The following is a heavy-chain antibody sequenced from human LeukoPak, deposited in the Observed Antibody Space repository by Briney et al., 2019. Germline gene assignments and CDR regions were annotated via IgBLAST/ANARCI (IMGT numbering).Heavy chain of an antibody. Sequence: PGGSLRLSCAASGFTFSSFEMNWVRQAPGKGLEWVSSISSGGVSIYYADSVKGRFTISRDNANNSLYLQMNSLRAEDMALYYCARGNRYSGYEGDSWGQGTLVTVSS. D-gene: IGHD5-12*01. CDR2: ISSGGVSI. J-gene: IGHJ4*02. CDR1: GFTFSSFE. CDR3: ARGNRYSGYEGDS. V-gene: IGHV3-48*03.